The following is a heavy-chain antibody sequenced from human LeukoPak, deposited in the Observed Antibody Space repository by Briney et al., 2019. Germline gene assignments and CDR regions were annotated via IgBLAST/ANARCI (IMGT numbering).Heavy chain of an antibody. CDR2: ISDSGGGT. CDR3: ARGGGTFDC. V-gene: IGHV3-23*01. D-gene: IGHD2-15*01. Sequence: PGGSLRLSCAASGFTFSRYGMSWVRQAPGKGLEWVSGISDSGGGTDYADSVKGRFTIYRDNSKKTLYLQMNSLRAEDTAVYYCARGGGTFDCWGQGTLVTVSS. J-gene: IGHJ4*02. CDR1: GFTFSRYG.